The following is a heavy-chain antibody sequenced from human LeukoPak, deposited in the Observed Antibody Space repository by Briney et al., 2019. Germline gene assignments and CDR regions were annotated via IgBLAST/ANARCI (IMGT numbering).Heavy chain of an antibody. Sequence: SETLSLTCNVSGGSTSSGDFYWSWFRQSPGKGLEWIGHIFYSGSTNYSPSLASRVTISIDTSEKQFSLSLRSVTAADTAIYYCARSLGQLLGFDPWGPGTLSPSPQ. CDR1: GGSTSSGDFY. J-gene: IGHJ5*02. D-gene: IGHD3-10*01. CDR2: IFYSGST. CDR3: ARSLGQLLGFDP. V-gene: IGHV4-30-4*08.